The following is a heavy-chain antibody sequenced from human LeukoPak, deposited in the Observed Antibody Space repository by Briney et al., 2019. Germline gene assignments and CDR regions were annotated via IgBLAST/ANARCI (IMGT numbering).Heavy chain of an antibody. CDR3: ARVRFGTGASSGYYYADDAFDI. J-gene: IGHJ3*02. V-gene: IGHV1-18*01. CDR1: GYTFTSYG. CDR2: ISAYNGNT. D-gene: IGHD3-22*01. Sequence: ASVKVSCKSSGYTFTSYGISWVRQAPGQGLEWMGWISAYNGNTNYAQKLQGRVTMTTDTSTSTAYMELRSLRSDDTAVYYCARVRFGTGASSGYYYADDAFDIWGQGTMVTVSS.